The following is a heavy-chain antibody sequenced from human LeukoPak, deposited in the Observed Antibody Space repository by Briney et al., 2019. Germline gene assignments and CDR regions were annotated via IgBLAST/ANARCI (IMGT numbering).Heavy chain of an antibody. CDR2: ISGSGGST. V-gene: IGHV3-23*01. D-gene: IGHD2-2*01. CDR3: ARAGAMYYFDF. CDR1: GFTFSSYA. Sequence: GGSLRLSCAASGFTFSSYATSWVRQAPGKGLEWVSVISGSGGSTYYADSVKGRFTISRDNSKNILYLQMNSLRAEDTALYYCARAGAMYYFDFWGQGTLVTVSS. J-gene: IGHJ4*02.